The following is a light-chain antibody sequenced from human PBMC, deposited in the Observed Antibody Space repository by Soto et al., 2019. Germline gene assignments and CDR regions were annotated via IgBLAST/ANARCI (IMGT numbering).Light chain of an antibody. Sequence: QSVLTQPPSASGTPGQRVTISCSGSSSNIGSNYVYWYQQLPGTAPKLLIYRNNQRPSGVPDRFSGSKSGTSASLAISGLRSEVGADYYCAAGDDRRSGQRFFETGTKVP. CDR3: AAGDDRRSGQRF. V-gene: IGLV1-47*01. CDR1: SSNIGSNY. CDR2: RNN. J-gene: IGLJ1*01.